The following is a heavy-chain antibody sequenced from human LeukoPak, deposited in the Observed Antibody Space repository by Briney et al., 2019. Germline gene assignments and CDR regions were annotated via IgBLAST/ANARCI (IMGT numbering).Heavy chain of an antibody. CDR3: SKGRGPAPVAPDY. CDR2: ISRSGGST. V-gene: IGHV3-23*01. J-gene: IGHJ4*02. CDR1: GFTFSSYA. D-gene: IGHD2-2*01. Sequence: GGSLRLSCAASGFTFSSYAMSWVRQAPGKGLEWVSAISRSGGSTYYADSVKGRFTISRDNSKNTLYLQMHSLSAEDTALYYCSKGRGPAPVAPDYWGQGPLVTVSS.